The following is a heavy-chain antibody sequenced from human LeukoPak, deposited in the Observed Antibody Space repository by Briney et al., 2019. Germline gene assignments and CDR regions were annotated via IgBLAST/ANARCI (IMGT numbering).Heavy chain of an antibody. J-gene: IGHJ4*02. CDR2: ISLTGET. CDR1: GGSFSGYY. D-gene: IGHD1-26*01. Sequence: PSETLSLTCAVYGGSFSGYYWSWIRQPPGKGLEWIGEISLTGETNYNPSLNGRVTMSLDKSRNQLSLSLTSVTAADTAIYYCSRESGAFCPFGYWGQGTLVIVPP. CDR3: SRESGAFCPFGY. V-gene: IGHV4-34*01.